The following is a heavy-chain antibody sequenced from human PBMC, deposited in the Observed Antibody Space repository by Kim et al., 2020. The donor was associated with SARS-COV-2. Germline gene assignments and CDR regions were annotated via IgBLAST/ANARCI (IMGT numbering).Heavy chain of an antibody. CDR2: ISSSGSTI. CDR1: GFTFSDYY. D-gene: IGHD5-18*01. V-gene: IGHV3-11*01. Sequence: GGSLRLSCAASGFTFSDYYMSWIRQAPGKGLEWVSYISSSGSTIYYADSVKGRFTISRDNAKNSLYLQMNSLRAEDTAVYYCASRTGPRWIQLERNYYYGMDVWGQGTTVTVSS. J-gene: IGHJ6*02. CDR3: ASRTGPRWIQLERNYYYGMDV.